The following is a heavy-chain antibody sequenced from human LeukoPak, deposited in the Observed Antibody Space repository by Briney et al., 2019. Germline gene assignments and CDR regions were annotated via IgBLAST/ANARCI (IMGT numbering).Heavy chain of an antibody. CDR1: GFTFSNYA. D-gene: IGHD6-6*01. CDR3: ARLVDAARPDLDFDY. J-gene: IGHJ4*02. V-gene: IGHV3-48*01. CDR2: ISSSSSTI. Sequence: GGSLRLSCAASGFTFSNYAMNWVRQAPGKGLEWVSYISSSSSTIYYADSVKGRFTISRDNAKNSLYLQMNSLGAEDTAVYYCARLVDAARPDLDFDYWGQGTLVTVSS.